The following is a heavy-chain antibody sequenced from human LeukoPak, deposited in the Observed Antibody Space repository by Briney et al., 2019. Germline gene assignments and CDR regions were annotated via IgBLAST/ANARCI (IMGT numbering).Heavy chain of an antibody. CDR2: ISWNSGSI. V-gene: IGHV3-9*01. CDR3: AKDIGIAGDY. Sequence: PGRSLRLSCAASGFTLDDYAMHWVRQAPGKGLEWVSGISWNSGSIGYADSVKGRFTISRDNAKNSLYLQMNSLRAEDTALYYCAKDIGIAGDYWDHGTLVTVSS. CDR1: GFTLDDYA. D-gene: IGHD6-13*01. J-gene: IGHJ4*01.